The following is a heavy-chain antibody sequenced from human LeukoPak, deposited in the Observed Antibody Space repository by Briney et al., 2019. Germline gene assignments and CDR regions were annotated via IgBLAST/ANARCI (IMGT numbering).Heavy chain of an antibody. D-gene: IGHD3-22*01. V-gene: IGHV4-59*08. CDR3: AGRRFTHYYDSSGRLGYYYGMDV. CDR1: GGSISSYY. Sequence: PSETLSLTCTVSGGSISSYYWSWIRQPPGKGLEWIGYIYYSGSTNYNPSLKSRVTISVDTSKNQFSLKLSSVTAADTAVYYCAGRRFTHYYDSSGRLGYYYGMDVWGQGTTVTVSS. CDR2: IYYSGST. J-gene: IGHJ6*02.